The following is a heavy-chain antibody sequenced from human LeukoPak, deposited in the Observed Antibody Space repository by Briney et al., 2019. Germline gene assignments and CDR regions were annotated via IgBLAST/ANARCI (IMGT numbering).Heavy chain of an antibody. D-gene: IGHD2-2*01. CDR2: ISYDGSNK. CDR1: GFTFSSYG. J-gene: IGHJ6*02. V-gene: IGHV3-30*18. CDR3: AKAEGYCSSTSCYPYYYHYGMDV. Sequence: QPGRSLRLSCAASGFTFSSYGMHWVRQAPGKGLEWVAVISYDGSNKYYADSVKGRFTISRDNSKNTLYLQMNSLRAEDTAVYYCAKAEGYCSSTSCYPYYYHYGMDVWGQGTTVTVSS.